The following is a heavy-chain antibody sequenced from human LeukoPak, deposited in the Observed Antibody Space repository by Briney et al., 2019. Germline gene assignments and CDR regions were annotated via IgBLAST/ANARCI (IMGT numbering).Heavy chain of an antibody. CDR2: ISGHNGDT. D-gene: IGHD6-13*01. J-gene: IGHJ4*02. V-gene: IGHV1-18*04. CDR3: ARGSWYGTVDH. Sequence: VSVKVSCKASGYTFISYGITWVRQVPGQGLEWMGWISGHNGDTKYAQNVQGRVTMTTDTSTSTAYMELMSLTSDDTAVYYCARGSWYGTVDHWGQGTLVTVSS. CDR1: GYTFISYG.